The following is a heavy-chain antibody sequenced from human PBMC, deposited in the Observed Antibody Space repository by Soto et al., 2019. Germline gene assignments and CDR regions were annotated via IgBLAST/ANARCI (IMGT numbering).Heavy chain of an antibody. CDR1: GFTFSSYN. CDR2: IISSSSYI. D-gene: IGHD3-22*01. Sequence: GGALRLSCAAPGFTFSSYNMKLVRQAPGEGLECVSSIISSSSYIYYADSVKGRFTISRDNAKNSLYLQMNSLRAEDTAVYYCASLYYYDSSEGPGITYGMDVWGQGTTVTVSS. V-gene: IGHV3-21*01. J-gene: IGHJ6*02. CDR3: ASLYYYDSSEGPGITYGMDV.